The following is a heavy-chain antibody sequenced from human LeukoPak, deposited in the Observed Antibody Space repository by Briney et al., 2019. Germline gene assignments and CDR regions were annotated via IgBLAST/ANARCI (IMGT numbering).Heavy chain of an antibody. V-gene: IGHV4-30-4*08. D-gene: IGHD6-19*01. Sequence: PSETLSLTCTVSGGSISSGDYYWSWIRQPPGKGLEGIGYIYYSGSTYYNPSLKSRVTISVDTSKNQFSLKLSSVTAADTAVYYCARSTGYSSGWYDYWGQGTLVTVSS. CDR2: IYYSGST. J-gene: IGHJ4*02. CDR1: GGSISSGDYY. CDR3: ARSTGYSSGWYDY.